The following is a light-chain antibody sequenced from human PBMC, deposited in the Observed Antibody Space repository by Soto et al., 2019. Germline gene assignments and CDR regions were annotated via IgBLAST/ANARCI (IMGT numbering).Light chain of an antibody. CDR2: DVD. J-gene: IGLJ2*01. Sequence: QSVLTQPRSVSGSPGQSVTISCTGTSGDIGGYDFVSWYQQHPGKVPKLMIYDVDKRPSGVPDRFSGSKSGSTASLTISGLQAEDEADYYCCSYAGSYTLFGGGTKLTVL. CDR3: CSYAGSYTL. CDR1: SGDIGGYDF. V-gene: IGLV2-11*01.